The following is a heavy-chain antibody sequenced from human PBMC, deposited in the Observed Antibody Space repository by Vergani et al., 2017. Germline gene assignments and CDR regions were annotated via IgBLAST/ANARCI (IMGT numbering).Heavy chain of an antibody. Sequence: QVQLQESGPGLVKPSETLSLTCTVSGGSISSYYWSWIRQPPGKGLEWNGYIYYSGSTNYNPSLKSRVTISVDTSKNQFSLKLSSVTAADTAVYYCARVYYDFWSAPRGYYYYMDVWGKG. CDR2: IYYSGST. CDR3: ARVYYDFWSAPRGYYYYMDV. J-gene: IGHJ6*03. V-gene: IGHV4-59*01. CDR1: GGSISSYY. D-gene: IGHD3-3*01.